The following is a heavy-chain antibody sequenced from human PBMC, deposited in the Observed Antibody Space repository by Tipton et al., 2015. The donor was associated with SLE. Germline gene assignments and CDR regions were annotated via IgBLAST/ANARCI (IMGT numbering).Heavy chain of an antibody. V-gene: IGHV4-34*01. CDR3: ARDRGPTRYCSGGSCYSGGWFDP. CDR2: INHSGST. J-gene: IGHJ5*02. D-gene: IGHD2-15*01. CDR1: GGSFSGYY. Sequence: TLSLTCAVYGGSFSGYYWSWIRQPPGKGLEWIGEINHSGSTYYNPSLKSRVTISVDTSKNQFSLKLSSVTAADTAVYYCARDRGPTRYCSGGSCYSGGWFDPWGQGTLVTVSS.